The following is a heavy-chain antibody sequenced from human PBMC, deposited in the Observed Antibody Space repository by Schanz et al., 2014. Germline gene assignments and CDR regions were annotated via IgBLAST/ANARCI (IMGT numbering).Heavy chain of an antibody. Sequence: QVRLVQSGAEVKKPGASVKVSCKASGYTFTNHSLHWVRQAPGQGLEWMGRISPSSGGTNYAQNFQGRVTMTKDTSINTVYMELSTLTSDDTAVYYCARESVSRTRWFDPWGQGTLVTVSS. J-gene: IGHJ5*02. D-gene: IGHD3-3*01. V-gene: IGHV1-2*06. CDR3: ARESVSRTRWFDP. CDR2: ISPSSGGT. CDR1: GYTFTNHS.